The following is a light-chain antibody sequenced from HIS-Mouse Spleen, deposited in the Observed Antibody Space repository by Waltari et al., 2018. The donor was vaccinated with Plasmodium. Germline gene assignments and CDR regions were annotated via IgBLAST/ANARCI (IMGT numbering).Light chain of an antibody. V-gene: IGKV1-12*01. CDR2: AAS. CDR1: PGISSW. J-gene: IGKJ1*01. Sequence: DIQMTQSPSSVSASVGDTVTITCRASPGISSWLAWYQQKPGKAPKLLIYAASSLQSGVPSRFSGSGSGTDFTLTSSSLQPEDFATYYCQQANSFPWTFGQGTKVEIK. CDR3: QQANSFPWT.